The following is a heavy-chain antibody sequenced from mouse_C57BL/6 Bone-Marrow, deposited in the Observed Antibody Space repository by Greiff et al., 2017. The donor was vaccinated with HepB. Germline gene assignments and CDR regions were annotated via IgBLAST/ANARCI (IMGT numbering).Heavy chain of an antibody. J-gene: IGHJ2*01. D-gene: IGHD2-3*01. V-gene: IGHV5-17*01. CDR1: GFTFSDYG. Sequence: EVKLMESGGGLVKPGGSLKLSCAASGFTFSDYGMHWVRQAPEKGLEWVAYISSGSSTIYYADTVKGRFTISRDKAKNTLFLQMTSLRSEDTAMYYCARRDGYYFDYWGQGTTLTVSS. CDR2: ISSGSSTI. CDR3: ARRDGYYFDY.